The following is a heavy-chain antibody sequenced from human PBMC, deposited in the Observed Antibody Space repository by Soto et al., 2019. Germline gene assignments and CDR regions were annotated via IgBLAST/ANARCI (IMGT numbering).Heavy chain of an antibody. D-gene: IGHD3-22*01. V-gene: IGHV4-30-2*01. CDR1: GGSISSGGYS. CDR2: IYHSGST. J-gene: IGHJ4*02. CDR3: AISHDSRGYYYFDY. Sequence: SETLSLTCAVSGGSISSGGYSWSWIRQPPGKGLEWIGYIYHSGSTYYNPSLKSRVTISVDRSKNQFSLKLSSVTAADTAVYYCAISHDSRGYYYFDYWGQGTLVTVSS.